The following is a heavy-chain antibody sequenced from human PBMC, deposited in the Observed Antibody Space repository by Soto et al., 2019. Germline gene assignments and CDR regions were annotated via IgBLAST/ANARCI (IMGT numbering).Heavy chain of an antibody. J-gene: IGHJ4*02. CDR3: ARDYSSYGPLFDY. Sequence: PGGSLRLSCAASGFTFSSYSMNWVRQAPGKGLEWVSYISSSSSTIYYADSVKGRFTISRDNAKNSLYLQMNSLRAEDTAVYYCARDYSSYGPLFDYWGQGTLVTVSS. V-gene: IGHV3-48*01. CDR2: ISSSSSTI. D-gene: IGHD5-18*01. CDR1: GFTFSSYS.